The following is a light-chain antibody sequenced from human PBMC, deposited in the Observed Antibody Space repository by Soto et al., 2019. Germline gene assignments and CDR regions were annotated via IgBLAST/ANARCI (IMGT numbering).Light chain of an antibody. V-gene: IGKV1-39*01. CDR3: EQSYSAPFT. Sequence: DIQMTQSPSSLSASVGDRVTITCRASQSISSYLIWYQQRPGKAPKLLIYAASSLQSGGPSRFSGRGSLTDFSLTVSSLHPESCATYDYEQSYSAPFTFGPGNKVDVK. CDR2: AAS. CDR1: QSISSY. J-gene: IGKJ3*01.